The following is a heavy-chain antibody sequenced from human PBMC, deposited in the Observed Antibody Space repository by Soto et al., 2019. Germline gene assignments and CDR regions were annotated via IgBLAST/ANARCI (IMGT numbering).Heavy chain of an antibody. D-gene: IGHD2-15*01. V-gene: IGHV3-48*01. J-gene: IGHJ3*02. CDR3: ASASTRKYCSGGSCYDDDAFDI. CDR2: ISSSSSTI. CDR1: GFTFSSYS. Sequence: GESLKISCAASGFTFSSYSMNWVRQAPGKGLEWVSYISSSSSTIYYADSVKGRFTISRDNAKNSLYLQMNSLRAEDTAVYYCASASTRKYCSGGSCYDDDAFDIWGQGTMVTVSS.